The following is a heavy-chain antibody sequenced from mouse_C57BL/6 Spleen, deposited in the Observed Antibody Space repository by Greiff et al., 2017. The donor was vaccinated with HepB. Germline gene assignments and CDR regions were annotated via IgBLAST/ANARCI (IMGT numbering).Heavy chain of an antibody. CDR2: IDPNSGGT. J-gene: IGHJ2*01. CDR1: GYTFTSYW. CDR3: ARDYYGSSFPGVCDY. D-gene: IGHD1-1*01. Sequence: QVQLQQPGAELVKPGASVKLSCKASGYTFTSYWLHWVQQRPGRGLEWIGRIDPNSGGTKYNEKFKSKATLTVDKPSSTAYMQLSSLTSEDSAVYYCARDYYGSSFPGVCDYWGKGTTLTVS. V-gene: IGHV1-72*01.